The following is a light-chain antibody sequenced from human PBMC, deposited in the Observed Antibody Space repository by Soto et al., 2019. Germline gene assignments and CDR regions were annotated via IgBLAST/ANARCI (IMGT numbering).Light chain of an antibody. V-gene: IGKV3-20*01. CDR3: QQYGSSPLIS. Sequence: EIVMTQSPGTLSLSPGERATLSCRASQSVRSNLAWYQQKPGQAPRLLIYGASSRATGIPDRFSGSGSGRDFTLTISGLEPEDFAVYYCQQYGSSPLISFGQGTRLEIK. CDR2: GAS. J-gene: IGKJ5*01. CDR1: QSVRSN.